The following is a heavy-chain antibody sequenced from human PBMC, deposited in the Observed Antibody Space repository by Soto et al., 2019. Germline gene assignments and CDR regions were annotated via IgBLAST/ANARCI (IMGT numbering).Heavy chain of an antibody. CDR2: TIPVFGTP. V-gene: IGHV1-69*06. CDR3: ARGLSDGFITYFDFYVIDV. Sequence: EASVKVSCKASGGTFNRHGISWVRQAPGQGREWMGGTIPVFGTPKYAQEFQGRVTVSVGKSTSTAYMELSSLRSEDTAVYYCARGLSDGFITYFDFYVIDVWGQGTAVTVSS. D-gene: IGHD3-22*01. CDR1: GGTFNRHG. J-gene: IGHJ6*02.